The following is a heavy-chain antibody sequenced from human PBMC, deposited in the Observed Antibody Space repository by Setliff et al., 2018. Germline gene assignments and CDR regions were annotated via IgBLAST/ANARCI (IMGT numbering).Heavy chain of an antibody. Sequence: SETLSLTCTVYGASFSNYYWGWVRQPPEERLKWIAEFDHSGTTKYNPSLMGRVTISVDTSKNQFSLRLRSVTAADTAVYYCARGRMRGSCSGPSCTYDPFDIWGQGTPVTVSS. D-gene: IGHD2-2*01. CDR3: ARGRMRGSCSGPSCTYDPFDI. CDR1: GASFSNYY. CDR2: FDHSGTT. V-gene: IGHV4-34*01. J-gene: IGHJ3*02.